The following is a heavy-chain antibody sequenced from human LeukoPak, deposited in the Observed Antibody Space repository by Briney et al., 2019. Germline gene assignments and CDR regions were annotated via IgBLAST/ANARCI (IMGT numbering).Heavy chain of an antibody. CDR2: IDWDDDK. D-gene: IGHD4-17*01. V-gene: IGHV2-70*04. J-gene: IGHJ4*02. CDR3: ARILEDYEIDY. CDR1: GFSLSTSGMR. Sequence: GSGPTLVNPTQTLTLACTFSGFSLSTSGMRVSWIRQPPGKALEWLARIDWDDDKFYSTSLKTRLTISKDTSKNQVVLTMTNMDPVDTATYYCARILEDYEIDYWGQGTLVTVSS.